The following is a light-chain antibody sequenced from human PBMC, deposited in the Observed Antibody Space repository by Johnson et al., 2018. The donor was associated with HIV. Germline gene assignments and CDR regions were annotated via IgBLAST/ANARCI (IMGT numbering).Light chain of an antibody. CDR3: GTWDSSLSAAYV. CDR1: SSNIGNNY. CDR2: DNN. Sequence: QSVLTQPPSVSAAPGQKVTISCSGSSSNIGNNYVSWYQQLPGTAPKLLIYDNNKRPSGIPDRFSGSKSGTSATLGITGLQTGDGADYYCGTWDSSLSAAYVLGTGTKVTVL. V-gene: IGLV1-51*01. J-gene: IGLJ1*01.